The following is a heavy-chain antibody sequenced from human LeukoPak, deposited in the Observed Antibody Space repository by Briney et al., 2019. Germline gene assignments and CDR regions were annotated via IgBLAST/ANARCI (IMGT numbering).Heavy chain of an antibody. V-gene: IGHV4-59*01. Sequence: SETLSLTCTVSGGSISSYYWSWIRQPPGKGLEWIGYIYYSGSTNYNPSLKSRVTISVDMSKNQFSLKLSSVTAADTAVYYCAREASYYSSSLYYFDYWGQGTLVTVSS. CDR3: AREASYYSSSLYYFDY. D-gene: IGHD6-6*01. CDR2: IYYSGST. J-gene: IGHJ4*02. CDR1: GGSISSYY.